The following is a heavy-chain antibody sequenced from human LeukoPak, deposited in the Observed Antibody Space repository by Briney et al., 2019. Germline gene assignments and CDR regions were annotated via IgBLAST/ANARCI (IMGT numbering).Heavy chain of an antibody. CDR3: AKRGVVIRVILVGFHKEAYYFES. V-gene: IGHV3-23*01. CDR2: ISDSGGST. D-gene: IGHD3/OR15-3a*01. J-gene: IGHJ4*02. CDR1: GITLSNYG. Sequence: GGSLRLSCAVSGITLSNYGMSWVRQAPGKGLEWVAGISDSGGSTNYADSVNGRFTISRDNPKNTLYLQMSSLRAEDTAVYFCAKRGVVIRVILVGFHKEAYYFESWGQGALVTVSS.